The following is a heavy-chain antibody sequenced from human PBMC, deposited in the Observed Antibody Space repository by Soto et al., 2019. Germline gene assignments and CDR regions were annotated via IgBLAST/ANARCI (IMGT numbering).Heavy chain of an antibody. V-gene: IGHV4-61*08. CDR1: GGSISSGGYY. D-gene: IGHD3-9*01. J-gene: IGHJ6*02. CDR3: ARKIDKYYYYGLDV. CDR2: IYYSGRT. Sequence: SETLSLTCTVSGGSISSGGYYWSWIRQHPGKGLEWIGYIYYSGRTNYNPSLKSRVTISVDTSKNQFSLKLNSLTAADTAVYYCARKIDKYYYYGLDVWGQGTTVTVSS.